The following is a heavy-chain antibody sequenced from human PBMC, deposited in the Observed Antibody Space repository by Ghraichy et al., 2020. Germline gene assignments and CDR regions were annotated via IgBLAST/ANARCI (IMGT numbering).Heavy chain of an antibody. CDR3: VRDGGMIVAFDY. V-gene: IGHV3-74*01. Sequence: GGSLRLSCAASGFTFSSYWMHWVRQAPGKGLEWVSRIKSDGDDPIYADSVKGRFTISRDNAKNTLYLQMNSLRAEDTAVYYRVRDGGMIVAFDYWGQGTLVTVSS. CDR2: IKSDGDDP. D-gene: IGHD3-16*01. CDR1: GFTFSSYW. J-gene: IGHJ4*02.